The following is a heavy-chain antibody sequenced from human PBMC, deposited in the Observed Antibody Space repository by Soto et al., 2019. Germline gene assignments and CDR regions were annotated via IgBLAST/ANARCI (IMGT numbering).Heavy chain of an antibody. CDR1: GFTFRNYW. CDR2: INTDGSST. Sequence: GGSLRLSCAVSGFTFRNYWMHWVRQAPWRGLAWVSRINTDGSSTSYADSVKGRFTISRDNAKNTLYLQMNSPRVEDTAVYYCARDETQTFRSYVYYYGVDVWAQGTTVTVSS. J-gene: IGHJ6*02. V-gene: IGHV3-74*01. D-gene: IGHD3-16*01. CDR3: ARDETQTFRSYVYYYGVDV.